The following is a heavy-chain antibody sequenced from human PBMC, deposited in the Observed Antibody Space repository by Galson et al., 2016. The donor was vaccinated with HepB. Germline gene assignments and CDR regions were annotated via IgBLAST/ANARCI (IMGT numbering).Heavy chain of an antibody. CDR2: INWKSDIM. Sequence: SLRLSCAASGFTFDDYAMHWVRQAPGKGLEWVSGINWKSDIMGWGNSVTGRFIISRDNAKNSRFLQMNSLRPEAAALYSCAKASRDFYESPIDSGGHGTLVTVSS. J-gene: IGHJ5*01. CDR1: GFTFDDYA. CDR3: AKASRDFYESPIDS. V-gene: IGHV3-9*01. D-gene: IGHD3-22*01.